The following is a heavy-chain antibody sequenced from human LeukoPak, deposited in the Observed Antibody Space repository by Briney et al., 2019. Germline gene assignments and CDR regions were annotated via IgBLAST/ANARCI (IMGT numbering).Heavy chain of an antibody. CDR3: ARRGYSYGYDFDY. Sequence: SETLSLTCGVHGGSFSAFYWIWIRQPPGKGLEWIGEINQSGTTTYNPSLMSRVSISVDTSKNQFSLKLSSVTAADTAVYYCARRGYSYGYDFDYWGQETLVTVSS. CDR2: INQSGTT. J-gene: IGHJ4*02. V-gene: IGHV4-34*01. D-gene: IGHD5-18*01. CDR1: GGSFSAFY.